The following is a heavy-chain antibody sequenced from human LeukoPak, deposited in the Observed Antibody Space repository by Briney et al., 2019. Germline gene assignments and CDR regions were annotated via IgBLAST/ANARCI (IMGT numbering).Heavy chain of an antibody. CDR2: NSAYNGNT. J-gene: IGHJ4*02. CDR1: GGTFSSYA. CDR3: ARDRYYYDSSGG. V-gene: IGHV1-18*01. D-gene: IGHD3-22*01. Sequence: GSSVKVSCKASGGTFSSYAISWVRQAPGQGLEWMGWNSAYNGNTNYAQKLQGRVTMTTDTSMSTAYMELSSLRSEDTAVYYCARDRYYYDSSGGWGQGTLVTVSS.